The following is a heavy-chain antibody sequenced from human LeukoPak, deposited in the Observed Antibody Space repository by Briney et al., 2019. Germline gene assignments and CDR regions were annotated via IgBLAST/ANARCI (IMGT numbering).Heavy chain of an antibody. J-gene: IGHJ6*03. CDR1: GFTFSDYY. CDR3: ARASSWTIYYYYYMDV. Sequence: GGSLRLSCAASGFTFSDYYMSWIRQAPGKGLEWVSYISSSGSTIYYADSVKGRFTISRDNAKNSLYLQMNSLRAEDTAVYYCARASSWTIYYYYYMDVWGKGTTVTISS. V-gene: IGHV3-11*01. CDR2: ISSSGSTI. D-gene: IGHD6-13*01.